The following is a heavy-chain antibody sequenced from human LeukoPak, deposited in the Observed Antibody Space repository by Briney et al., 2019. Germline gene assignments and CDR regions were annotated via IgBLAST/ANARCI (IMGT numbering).Heavy chain of an antibody. CDR1: GYTLTELS. J-gene: IGHJ5*02. CDR3: ATTVHRYCSSTSCYGNSWFDP. V-gene: IGHV1-24*01. CDR2: FDPEDGET. Sequence: ASVKVSCKVSGYTLTELSMHWVRQAPGKGLEWMGGFDPEDGETICAQKFQGRVTMTEDTSTDTAYMELSSLRSEDTAVYYCATTVHRYCSSTSCYGNSWFDPWGQGTLVTVSS. D-gene: IGHD2-2*01.